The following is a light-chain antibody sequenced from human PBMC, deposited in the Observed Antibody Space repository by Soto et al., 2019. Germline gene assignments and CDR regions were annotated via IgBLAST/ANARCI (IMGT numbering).Light chain of an antibody. CDR2: VAS. V-gene: IGKV3-20*01. CDR1: QSINDDF. CDR3: QQYGRSPLT. Sequence: IVLTQSPGTLSLSPGETATLSSRASQSINDDFLAWYQQRPGQAPRLLIYVASFRATGIPDRFSGSGSGTEFTLTISRLEPEDSAVYFCQQYGRSPLTFGGGTKVEIK. J-gene: IGKJ4*01.